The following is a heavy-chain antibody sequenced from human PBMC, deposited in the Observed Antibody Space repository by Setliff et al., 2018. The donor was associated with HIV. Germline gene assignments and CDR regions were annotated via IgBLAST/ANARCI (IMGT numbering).Heavy chain of an antibody. V-gene: IGHV4-34*01. CDR1: GGSLSGYY. CDR3: AREGGQGYSGSGSFYHRNFDL. CDR2: INQSGNT. J-gene: IGHJ2*01. Sequence: KPSETLSLTCAVYGGSLSGYYWSWVRRSPGRGLEWIGEINQSGNTNFNPSLKSRLIISVDTSKSQFSLKLTSVTAADTALYYCAREGGQGYSGSGSFYHRNFDLWGRGTLVTVSS. D-gene: IGHD3-10*01.